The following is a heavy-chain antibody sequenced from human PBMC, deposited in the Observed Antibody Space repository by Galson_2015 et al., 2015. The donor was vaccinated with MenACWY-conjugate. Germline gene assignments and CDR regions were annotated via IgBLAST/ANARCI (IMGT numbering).Heavy chain of an antibody. V-gene: IGHV3-7*03. Sequence: SLRLSCAASGFSFNNYWMSWVRQVPGKGPAWVANIKQDGSEKYYVDSVRGRFTISRDNAKSSLFLQMNSLRAEDTAVYYCARDLGSYCSHNDCYSPYWGQGTLVTVSS. CDR2: IKQDGSEK. CDR3: ARDLGSYCSHNDCYSPY. J-gene: IGHJ4*02. D-gene: IGHD2-15*01. CDR1: GFSFNNYW.